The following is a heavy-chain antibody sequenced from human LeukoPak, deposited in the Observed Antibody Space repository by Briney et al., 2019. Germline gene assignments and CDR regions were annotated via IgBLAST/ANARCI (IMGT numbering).Heavy chain of an antibody. CDR2: INPSGGST. Sequence: GASVKVSCKASGYTFTSYYMHWVRQAPGQGLEWMGIINPSGGSTSYAQKSQGRVTMTRDTSTSTVYMELSSLRSEDTAVYYCARDYPPAIVVVPAAIPYNWFDPWGQGTLVTVSS. CDR1: GYTFTSYY. J-gene: IGHJ5*02. D-gene: IGHD2-2*01. V-gene: IGHV1-46*01. CDR3: ARDYPPAIVVVPAAIPYNWFDP.